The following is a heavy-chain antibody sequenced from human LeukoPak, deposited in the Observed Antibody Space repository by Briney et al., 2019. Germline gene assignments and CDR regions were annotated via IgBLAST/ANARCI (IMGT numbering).Heavy chain of an antibody. CDR2: IYTSGST. V-gene: IGHV4-4*07. Sequence: SETLSLTCTVSGGSISSYYWIWIRQPAGKGLEGIGRIYTSGSTNYNPSLKSRVTMSVDTSKNQFSLKLSSVTAADTAVYYCARDRPHAYYMDVWGKGTTVTVSS. CDR1: GGSISSYY. J-gene: IGHJ6*03. CDR3: ARDRPHAYYMDV.